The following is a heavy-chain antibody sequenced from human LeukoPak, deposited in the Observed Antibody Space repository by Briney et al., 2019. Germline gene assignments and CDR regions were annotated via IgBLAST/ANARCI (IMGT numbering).Heavy chain of an antibody. Sequence: GGSLRLSCAASGFTFSSYAMSWVRQAPGKGLEWVSAISGSGGSTYYAGSVKGRFTISRDNSKNTLYLQMNSLRAEDTAVYYCAKATHSLARITMIVVVSFDYWGQGTLVTVSS. J-gene: IGHJ4*02. CDR2: ISGSGGST. V-gene: IGHV3-23*01. CDR1: GFTFSSYA. D-gene: IGHD3-22*01. CDR3: AKATHSLARITMIVVVSFDY.